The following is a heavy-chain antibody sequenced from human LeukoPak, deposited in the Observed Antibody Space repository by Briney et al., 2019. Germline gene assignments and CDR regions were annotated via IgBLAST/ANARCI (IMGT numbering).Heavy chain of an antibody. CDR1: GYSISSGYY. Sequence: SETLSLTCTVSGYSISSGYYWGWIRQPPGKGLEWIGSIYHSGSTYYNPSLKSRVTISVDTSKNQFSLKLSSVTAADTAVYYCARGDGSGRGGIDYWGQGTLVTVSS. V-gene: IGHV4-38-2*02. CDR2: IYHSGST. CDR3: ARGDGSGRGGIDY. D-gene: IGHD6-19*01. J-gene: IGHJ4*02.